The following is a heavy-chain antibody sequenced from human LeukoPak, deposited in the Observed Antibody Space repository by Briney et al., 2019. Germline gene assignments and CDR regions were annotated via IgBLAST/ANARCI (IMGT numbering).Heavy chain of an antibody. CDR3: ARASSSRIGFDY. V-gene: IGHV4-31*03. Sequence: SQTLSLTCTVSGGSISSGGYYWSWIRQHPGKGLEWIGYICYSGSTYYNPSLKSRVTISVDTSKNQFSLKLSSVTAADTAVYYCARASSSRIGFDYWGQGTLVTVSS. CDR2: ICYSGST. D-gene: IGHD2-15*01. J-gene: IGHJ4*02. CDR1: GGSISSGGYY.